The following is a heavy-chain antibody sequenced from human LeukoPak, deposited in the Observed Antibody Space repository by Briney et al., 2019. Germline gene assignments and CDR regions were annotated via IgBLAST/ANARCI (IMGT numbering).Heavy chain of an antibody. CDR3: ATDMDNDDAFDI. CDR2: TYYRSKWCT. J-gene: IGHJ3*02. V-gene: IGHV6-1*01. D-gene: IGHD3-9*01. Sequence: SQTLSLTCAISGDSVSSNSAAWNWIRQSPSRGLEWLGRTYYRSKWCTDCAVSVKSRITINTDTSKNQFSLQLNSVTPEDTAAYYCATDMDNDDAFDIWGQGTLVTVSS. CDR1: GDSVSSNSAA.